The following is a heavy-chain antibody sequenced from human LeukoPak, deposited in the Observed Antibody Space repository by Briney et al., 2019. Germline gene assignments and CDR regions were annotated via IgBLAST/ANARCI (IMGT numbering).Heavy chain of an antibody. D-gene: IGHD6-19*01. V-gene: IGHV3-48*03. CDR1: GFTFSSYE. Sequence: GGSLRLSCAASGFTFSSYEMNWVRQAPGKGLEWVSYISSSGSTIYYADSEKGRFTISRDNAKNSLYLQMNSLRAEDTAVYYCARVHSSGWYVDYWGQGTLVTVSS. J-gene: IGHJ4*02. CDR3: ARVHSSGWYVDY. CDR2: ISSSGSTI.